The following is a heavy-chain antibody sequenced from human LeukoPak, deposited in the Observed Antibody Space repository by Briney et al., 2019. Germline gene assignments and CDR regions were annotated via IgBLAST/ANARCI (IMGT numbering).Heavy chain of an antibody. CDR3: AKDYPECTGTTCSGGAFFDY. CDR1: RFTFSNYA. Sequence: PGGSLRLSCAAPRFTFSNYAMSWVRQAAGKGLEWVSGITSGHSTFYADSVKGRFTISRDNSKNTVYLQMNSLRAEDTAVYYCAKDYPECTGTTCSGGAFFDYWGQGTLVTVSS. D-gene: IGHD2-2*01. J-gene: IGHJ4*02. CDR2: ITSGHST. V-gene: IGHV3-23*01.